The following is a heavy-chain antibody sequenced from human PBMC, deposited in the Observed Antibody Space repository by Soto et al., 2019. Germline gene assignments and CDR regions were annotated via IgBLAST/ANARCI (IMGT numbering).Heavy chain of an antibody. Sequence: SETLSLTCSVSNYSINSGFFWGWIRQPPGKGLEWIGCIFHTGDTYYNPSLKSRITMSVDTSRNQFSLKLTSLTAADTAVYYCARDTNSLDPWGQGTLVTVSS. CDR1: NYSINSGFF. V-gene: IGHV4-38-2*02. D-gene: IGHD3-16*01. CDR2: IFHTGDT. CDR3: ARDTNSLDP. J-gene: IGHJ5*02.